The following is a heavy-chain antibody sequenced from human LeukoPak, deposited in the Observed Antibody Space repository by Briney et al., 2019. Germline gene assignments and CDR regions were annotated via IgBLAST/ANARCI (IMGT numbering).Heavy chain of an antibody. CDR1: GFTFSNAW. J-gene: IGHJ1*01. D-gene: IGHD3-10*01. V-gene: IGHV3-15*01. Sequence: TGGSLRLSCAASGFTFSNAWMSWVRQAPGKGLEWVGRIKSKTDGGTTDYAAPVKGRFTISRDDSKNTLYLQMNSLKTEDTAVYYCTTDSAREYFQHWGQGTLVTVSS. CDR3: TTDSAREYFQH. CDR2: IKSKTDGGTT.